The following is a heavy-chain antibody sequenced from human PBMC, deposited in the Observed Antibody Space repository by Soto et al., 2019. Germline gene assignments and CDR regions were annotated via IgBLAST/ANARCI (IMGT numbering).Heavy chain of an antibody. D-gene: IGHD2-2*01. V-gene: IGHV3-33*01. Sequence: QVQLVESGGGVVQPGRSLRLSCAASGFTFSSYGMHWVRQAPGKGLEWVAVIWYDGSNKYYADSVKGRFTISRDNPKNTLYLQMNSLRAEDTAVYYCARNSGRYCSSTSCYRWFDPWGQGTLVTVSS. CDR2: IWYDGSNK. CDR1: GFTFSSYG. J-gene: IGHJ5*02. CDR3: ARNSGRYCSSTSCYRWFDP.